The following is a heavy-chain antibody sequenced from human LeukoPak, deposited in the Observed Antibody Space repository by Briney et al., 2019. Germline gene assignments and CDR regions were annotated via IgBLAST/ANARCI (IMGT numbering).Heavy chain of an antibody. D-gene: IGHD6-19*01. V-gene: IGHV1-2*02. CDR1: GYTFTGYY. J-gene: IGHJ4*02. Sequence: ASVKVSCKASGYTFTGYYMHWVRQAPGQGLEWMGWINPNSGGTNYAQKFQGRVTMTRDTSISTAYMELSRLRSDDTAVYYCAPPYALAGPLDYWGQGTLVTVSS. CDR2: INPNSGGT. CDR3: APPYALAGPLDY.